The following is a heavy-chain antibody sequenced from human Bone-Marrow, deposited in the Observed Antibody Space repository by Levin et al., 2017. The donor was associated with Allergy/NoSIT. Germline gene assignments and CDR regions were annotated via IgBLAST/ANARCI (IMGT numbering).Heavy chain of an antibody. V-gene: IGHV3-72*01. J-gene: IGHJ4*02. CDR3: ARALYINSRYRDH. D-gene: IGHD6-25*01. Sequence: GESLKISCAASGFTFSDYYMDWVRLAPGKGLEWIGRIRKKPNSYTTEYATSVKGRFTISRDDSRDSLYLQINSLRTEDTAVYYCARALYINSRYRDHWGRGILVSVSS. CDR1: GFTFSDYY. CDR2: IRKKPNSYTT.